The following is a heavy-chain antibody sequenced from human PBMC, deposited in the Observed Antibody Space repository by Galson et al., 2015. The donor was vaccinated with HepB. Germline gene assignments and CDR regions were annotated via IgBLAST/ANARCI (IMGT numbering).Heavy chain of an antibody. D-gene: IGHD3-10*01. CDR1: GGSISSSSYY. V-gene: IGHV4-39*01. CDR3: ARLMVRGVTHYWNMDV. CDR2: LYYSGST. Sequence: SETLSLTCSVSGGSISSSSYYWGWIRQPPGKGLEWIGSLYYSGSTHYSPFLKSRVTISVDTSKNQFSLKLSSVTAADTAVYYCARLMVRGVTHYWNMDVWGQGTTVTVS. J-gene: IGHJ6*02.